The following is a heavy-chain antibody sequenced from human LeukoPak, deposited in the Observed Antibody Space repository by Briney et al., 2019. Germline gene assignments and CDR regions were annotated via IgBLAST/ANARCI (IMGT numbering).Heavy chain of an antibody. D-gene: IGHD3-10*01. CDR3: ARDAAYYYGSGSYYDY. J-gene: IGHJ4*02. V-gene: IGHV3-7*03. Sequence: GGSLRLSCAASGFTFRSYNMKWVRQAPGKGLEWVANIKQDGSEKYYVDSVKGRFTISRDNAKNSLYLQMNSLRAEDTAVYYCARDAAYYYGSGSYYDYWGQGTLVTVSS. CDR2: IKQDGSEK. CDR1: GFTFRSYN.